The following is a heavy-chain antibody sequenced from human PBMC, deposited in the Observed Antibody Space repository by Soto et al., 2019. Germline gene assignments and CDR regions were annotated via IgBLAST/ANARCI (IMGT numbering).Heavy chain of an antibody. V-gene: IGHV3-7*01. J-gene: IGHJ4*02. CDR1: GFTFSSYW. D-gene: IGHD4-17*01. CDR2: IKQAGSDT. Sequence: GGSLRLSCAASGFTFSSYWMAWVRQAPGKGLEWVACIKQAGSDTYYVDSVKGRFTISRDNAKNSLYLQMNSLRAEDTAVYYCAREVTNHFDFWGQGALVTVSS. CDR3: AREVTNHFDF.